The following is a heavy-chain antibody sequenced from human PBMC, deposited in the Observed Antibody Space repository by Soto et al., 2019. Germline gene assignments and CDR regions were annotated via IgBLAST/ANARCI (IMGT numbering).Heavy chain of an antibody. CDR3: AKDTSQSLVPGAEYFQH. J-gene: IGHJ1*01. CDR1: GFTFSSYA. V-gene: IGHV3-23*01. CDR2: ISGSGGST. D-gene: IGHD6-19*01. Sequence: EVQLLESGGGLVQPGGSLRLSCAASGFTFSSYAMSWVRQAPGKGLEWVSAISGSGGSTYYADSVKGRFTISRDNSKNTLYLQMNSLRAEDTAVYYCAKDTSQSLVPGAEYFQHWGQCTLVTVSS.